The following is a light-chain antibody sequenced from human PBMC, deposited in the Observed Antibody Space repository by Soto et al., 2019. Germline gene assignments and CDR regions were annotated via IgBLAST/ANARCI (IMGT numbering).Light chain of an antibody. J-gene: IGKJ5*01. V-gene: IGKV3-20*01. Sequence: EIVLTHSPFTLSWSPMERATLSCRAIQSLSSSYFAWYQHKPGQGPRLLIYGAFTRATGIPDRFSGSGSGTDFTLTISRLEPEDFAVYYCQQHETLITFGQGTRLEIK. CDR3: QQHETLIT. CDR1: QSLSSSY. CDR2: GAF.